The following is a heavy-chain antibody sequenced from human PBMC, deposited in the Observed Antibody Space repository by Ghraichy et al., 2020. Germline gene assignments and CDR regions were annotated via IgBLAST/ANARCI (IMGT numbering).Heavy chain of an antibody. Sequence: GESLNISCQGSGYRFANYWIGWVRQTPGKGLEWMGIIYPSDSNTRYNPSFQGQFTISVDKSINTAYLQWSSLEASDIAMFYCVRILAEGGSDNPWYFDYWGQGTLVTVSS. J-gene: IGHJ4*02. CDR2: IYPSDSNT. CDR3: VRILAEGGSDNPWYFDY. D-gene: IGHD2-8*02. CDR1: GYRFANYW. V-gene: IGHV5-51*01.